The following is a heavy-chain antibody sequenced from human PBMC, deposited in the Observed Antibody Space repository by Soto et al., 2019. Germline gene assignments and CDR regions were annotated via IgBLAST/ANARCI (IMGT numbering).Heavy chain of an antibody. CDR3: AKDGYFGSDGYKPEKEAFDI. V-gene: IGHV3-30*18. Sequence: QVQLVESGGGVVQPGRSLRLSCAASGFTFSSYGMHWVRQAPGKGLEWVAVISYDGSNKYYADSVKGRFTISRDNSKNTLYLQMNSLRAEDTAVYYCAKDGYFGSDGYKPEKEAFDIWGQGTMVTVSS. J-gene: IGHJ3*02. D-gene: IGHD2-21*01. CDR1: GFTFSSYG. CDR2: ISYDGSNK.